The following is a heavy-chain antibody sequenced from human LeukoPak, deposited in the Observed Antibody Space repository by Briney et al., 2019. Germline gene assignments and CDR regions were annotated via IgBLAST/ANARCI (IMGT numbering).Heavy chain of an antibody. D-gene: IGHD3-16*01. V-gene: IGHV4-59*01. CDR2: IYYSGST. J-gene: IGHJ4*02. CDR1: GGSIISYY. Sequence: SETLSLTCTVPGGSIISYYWSWIRQPPGKGLEWIGYIYYSGSTNYNPSLKSRVTISVDTSKNQFSLKPSSVTAADTAVYYCARDPSSFGGYFDFWGQGTLVTVSS. CDR3: ARDPSSFGGYFDF.